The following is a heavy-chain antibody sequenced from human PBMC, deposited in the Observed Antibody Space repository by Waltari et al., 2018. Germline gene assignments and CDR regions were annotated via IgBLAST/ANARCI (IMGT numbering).Heavy chain of an antibody. CDR2: IIPIFGTA. CDR1: GGTFSSYA. V-gene: IGHV1-69*13. D-gene: IGHD6-13*01. J-gene: IGHJ6*03. CDR3: ARGYSSSPFYYYYYYMDV. Sequence: QVQLVQSGAEVKKPGSSVKVSCKASGGTFSSYAISWVRQAPGQGLEWMGRIIPIFGTANYAQKFGGRGKRKEGKENRGGEREGGVLRSADTAVYYCARGYSSSPFYYYYYYMDVWGKGTTVTISS.